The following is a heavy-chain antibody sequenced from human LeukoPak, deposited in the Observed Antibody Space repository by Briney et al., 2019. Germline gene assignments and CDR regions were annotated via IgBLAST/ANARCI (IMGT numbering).Heavy chain of an antibody. CDR1: GFSFSTYA. V-gene: IGHV3-23*01. Sequence: GGSLRLSCAASGFSFSTYAMHWIRQTPEKGLEWVSLISGGGGGTYYADSVKGRFVISRDDSKNMVYLQMSSLRAGDTAVYYCAKDHIRTQYNFFDPWGQGTLVIVSS. CDR2: ISGGGGGT. CDR3: AKDHIRTQYNFFDP. J-gene: IGHJ5*02. D-gene: IGHD2-2*01.